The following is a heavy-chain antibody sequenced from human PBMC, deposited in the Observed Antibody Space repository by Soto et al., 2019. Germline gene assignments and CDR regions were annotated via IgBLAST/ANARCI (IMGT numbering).Heavy chain of an antibody. J-gene: IGHJ4*02. CDR1: GGSISSGGYY. CDR3: NSITIFGVVIN. D-gene: IGHD3-3*01. CDR2: IYYSGST. V-gene: IGHV4-31*03. Sequence: QVQLQESGPGLVKPSQTLSLTCTVSGGSISSGGYYWSWIRQHPGKGLEWIGYIYYSGSTYYNPSLKSXXTXSXXTSKNQFSLKLSSVTAADTAVYYCNSITIFGVVINWGQGTLVTISS.